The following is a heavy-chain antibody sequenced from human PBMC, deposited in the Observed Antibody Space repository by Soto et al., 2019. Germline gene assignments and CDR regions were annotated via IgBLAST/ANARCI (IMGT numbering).Heavy chain of an antibody. V-gene: IGHV3-23*01. CDR1: GFTFSSYA. CDR2: ISGSGGST. CDR3: ANRDTSMVTRYYYGMDV. D-gene: IGHD5-18*01. Sequence: EVQLLESGGGVVQPGGSLRLSCAASGFTFSSYAMSWVRQAPGKGLEWVSAISGSGGSTYYADSVKGRFTISRDNSKSTLYLQMNSLRAEDTAIYYCANRDTSMVTRYYYGMDVWGQGTTVTVSS. J-gene: IGHJ6*02.